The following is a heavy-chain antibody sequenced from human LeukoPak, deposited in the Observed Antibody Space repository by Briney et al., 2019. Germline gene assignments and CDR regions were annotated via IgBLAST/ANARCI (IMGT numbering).Heavy chain of an antibody. Sequence: PSETLSLTCTVSGGSISGFFWSWIRQSPGKGLEYIGYIYYSGTTDYNPTLKSRVSMSVDTSKNQFFLNLTSVTAADTDIYYCARVGYGSGSWGWFDPWGQGTLVTVSS. CDR3: ARVGYGSGSWGWFDP. CDR1: GGSISGFF. CDR2: IYYSGTT. V-gene: IGHV4-59*01. D-gene: IGHD3-10*01. J-gene: IGHJ5*02.